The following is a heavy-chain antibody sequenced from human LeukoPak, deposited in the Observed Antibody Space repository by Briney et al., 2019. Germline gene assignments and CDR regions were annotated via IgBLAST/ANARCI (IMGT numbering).Heavy chain of an antibody. CDR3: ARRPSSGWYGSDGMDV. D-gene: IGHD6-19*01. J-gene: IGHJ6*04. CDR1: GYTFTSYG. V-gene: IGHV1-18*04. CDR2: ISAYNGNT. Sequence: ASVKVSCKASGYTFTSYGISWVRQAPGQGPEWMGWISAYNGNTNYAQKLQGRVTMTSDTSTSTAYMELRSLRSDDTAVYYCARRPSSGWYGSDGMDVWGKGTTVTVSS.